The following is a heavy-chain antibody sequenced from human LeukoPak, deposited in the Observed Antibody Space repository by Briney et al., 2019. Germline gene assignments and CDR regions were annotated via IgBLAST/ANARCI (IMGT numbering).Heavy chain of an antibody. CDR3: ARDLGRLRYFDWLLPYYFDY. CDR2: IKQDGSEK. D-gene: IGHD3-9*01. Sequence: GGSLRLSCAASGFTFSSYSMNWVRQAPGKGLEWVANIKQDGSEKYYVDSVKGRFTTSRDNAKNSLYLQMNSLRAEDTAVYYCARDLGRLRYFDWLLPYYFDYWGQGTLVTVSS. J-gene: IGHJ4*02. CDR1: GFTFSSYS. V-gene: IGHV3-7*01.